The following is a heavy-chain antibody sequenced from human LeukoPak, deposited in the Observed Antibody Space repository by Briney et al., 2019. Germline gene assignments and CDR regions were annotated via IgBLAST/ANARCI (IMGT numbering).Heavy chain of an antibody. CDR1: GGSFSGYY. J-gene: IGHJ4*02. Sequence: SETLSLTCAVYGGSFSGYYWSWIRQPPGKGLEWIGEINHSGSTNYNPSLKSRVTISVDTSKNQFSLKLSSVTAADTAVYYCAREPYYHDSSGYVSDYWGQGTLVTVSS. V-gene: IGHV4-34*01. CDR3: AREPYYHDSSGYVSDY. CDR2: INHSGST. D-gene: IGHD3-22*01.